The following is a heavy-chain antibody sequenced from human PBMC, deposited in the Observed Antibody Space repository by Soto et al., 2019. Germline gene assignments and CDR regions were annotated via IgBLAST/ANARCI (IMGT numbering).Heavy chain of an antibody. J-gene: IGHJ3*02. D-gene: IGHD2-8*01. V-gene: IGHV1-69*13. CDR3: ARDVMLGSLATTRAFDI. CDR2: IIPIFGTA. Sequence: SVKVSCKASGGTFSSYAISWVRQAPGQGLEWMGGIIPIFGTANYAQKFQGRVAITADESTSTAYMELSSLRSEDTAVYYCARDVMLGSLATTRAFDIWGQGTMVTVSS. CDR1: GGTFSSYA.